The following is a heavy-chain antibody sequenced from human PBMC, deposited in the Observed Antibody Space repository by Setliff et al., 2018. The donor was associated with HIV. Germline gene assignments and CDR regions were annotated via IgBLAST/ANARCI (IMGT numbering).Heavy chain of an antibody. Sequence: ASVKVSCKASGYTFIGHYIHWVRQAPGQGLEWMGWINPNSGDTKYAQKFQDRVSLTRDTSLSAAYMELSSLTSDDTAIYYCARDMFEIWERSLAKGDEFDPWGQGSLVTVSS. CDR1: GYTFIGHY. CDR3: ARDMFEIWERSLAKGDEFDP. J-gene: IGHJ5*02. V-gene: IGHV1-2*02. CDR2: INPNSGDT. D-gene: IGHD3-10*02.